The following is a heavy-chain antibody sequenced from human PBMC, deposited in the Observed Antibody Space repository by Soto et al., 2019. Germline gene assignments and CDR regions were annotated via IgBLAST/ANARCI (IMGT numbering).Heavy chain of an antibody. CDR3: ARGRGGYSYGGLDY. Sequence: KTSETLSLTCAVYGGSFSDHYWTWIRQPPGKGLEWIGEFDRSGSSNYNPSVKSRVTISVDTSKNQFSLNLRSVTAADTAVYFCARGRGGYSYGGLDYWGQGTLVTVSS. J-gene: IGHJ4*02. D-gene: IGHD5-18*01. V-gene: IGHV4-34*01. CDR2: FDRSGSS. CDR1: GGSFSDHY.